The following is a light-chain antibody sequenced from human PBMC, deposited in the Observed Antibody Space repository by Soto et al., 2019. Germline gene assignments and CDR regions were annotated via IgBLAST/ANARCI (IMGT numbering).Light chain of an antibody. V-gene: IGKV4-1*01. J-gene: IGKJ4*01. CDR3: QQYSTTPLT. CDR1: QSVLYSSNHQNY. Sequence: DIVMTQSPDSLAVSLGERATINCKSSQSVLYSSNHQNYLAWYQQKPGQPPQLLIYWASTRESGVPDRISGSGSGTDFNLTISSLQAEDVGVYYCQQYSTTPLTFGGGTKVEIK. CDR2: WAS.